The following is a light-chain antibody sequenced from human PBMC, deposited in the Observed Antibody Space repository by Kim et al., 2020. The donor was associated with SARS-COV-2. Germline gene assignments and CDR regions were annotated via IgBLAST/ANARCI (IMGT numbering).Light chain of an antibody. V-gene: IGKV3-11*01. CDR3: QQRSDWLT. Sequence: SLSPGERAPLSGRASQSVSPYLAWYQHKPGQAPRLLIYDASTRATGVPARFSGSGSGTDFTLTISSLEPEDFAVYYCQQRSDWLTFGGGTKVDIK. J-gene: IGKJ4*01. CDR1: QSVSPY. CDR2: DAS.